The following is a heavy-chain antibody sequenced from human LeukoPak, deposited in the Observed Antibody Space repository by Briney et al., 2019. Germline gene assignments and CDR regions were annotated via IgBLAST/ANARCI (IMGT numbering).Heavy chain of an antibody. J-gene: IGHJ4*02. D-gene: IGHD1-1*01. V-gene: IGHV1-8*01. CDR3: ARGLDRMRVFDY. CDR2: MNPNSGNT. Sequence: GASVKVSCKASGYTFTSYDINWVRQATGQGLEWMGWMNPNSGNTGYAQKFQGRVTMTRNTSISTAYMELSSLRSEDTAVYCCARGLDRMRVFDYWGQGTLVTVSS. CDR1: GYTFTSYD.